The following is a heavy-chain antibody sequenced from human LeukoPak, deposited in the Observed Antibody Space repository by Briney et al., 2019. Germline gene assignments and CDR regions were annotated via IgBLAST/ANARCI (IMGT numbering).Heavy chain of an antibody. CDR3: ARDLGMEGPGIFDY. Sequence: GGSLRLSCAASGFTFSSYAMHWVRQAPGKGLEWVAVISYDGSNKYYADSVKGRFTISRDNSKNTLYLQMNSLRAEDTAVYYCARDLGMEGPGIFDYWGQGTLVTVSS. J-gene: IGHJ4*02. V-gene: IGHV3-30*04. D-gene: IGHD1-1*01. CDR1: GFTFSSYA. CDR2: ISYDGSNK.